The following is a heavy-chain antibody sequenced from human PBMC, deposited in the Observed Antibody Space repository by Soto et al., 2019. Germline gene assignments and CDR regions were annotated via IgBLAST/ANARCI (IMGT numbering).Heavy chain of an antibody. J-gene: IGHJ6*02. CDR1: GYSFTAYG. V-gene: IGHV1-18*01. CDR3: ARDAPPPELRFLEWHNYDYNGMDV. D-gene: IGHD3-3*01. CDR2: ISCYNGKT. Sequence: QVQVVQSGDEVKETGASVRVSCKTSGYSFTAYGISWVRQAPGQGLEWMGWISCYNGKTKYAQKVQGRVTMTTDTSTSTAYMEARSLRSDYTAIYYCARDAPPPELRFLEWHNYDYNGMDVWGQGTTVTVSS.